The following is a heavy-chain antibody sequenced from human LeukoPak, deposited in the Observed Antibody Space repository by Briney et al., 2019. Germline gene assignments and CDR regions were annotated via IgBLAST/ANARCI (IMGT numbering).Heavy chain of an antibody. CDR3: AKAHCDTTKCYAGYADS. CDR2: LSSSGTRT. Sequence: GGSLRLSCSASGFTFNTYGMDWVRQAPGKGLEWLSGLSSSGTRTYYADSVKGRFTISRDNSKNTLFLQMNSLRAEDTAVYFCAKAHCDTTKCYAGYADSCGQGTLVTVSS. V-gene: IGHV3-23*01. CDR1: GFTFNTYG. D-gene: IGHD2-2*01. J-gene: IGHJ4*02.